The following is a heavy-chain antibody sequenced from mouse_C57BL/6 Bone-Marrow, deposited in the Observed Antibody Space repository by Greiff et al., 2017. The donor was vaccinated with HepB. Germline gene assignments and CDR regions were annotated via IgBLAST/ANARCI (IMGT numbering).Heavy chain of an antibody. D-gene: IGHD2-3*01. CDR1: GYTFTSYW. Sequence: VKLQQPGAELVRPGSSVKLSCKASGYTFTSYWMHWVKQRPIQGLEWIGNIDPSDSETHYNQKFKDKATLTVDKSSSTAYMQLSSLTSEDSAVYYCARSDDGYYLYYFDYWGQGTTLTVSS. V-gene: IGHV1-52*01. CDR2: IDPSDSET. J-gene: IGHJ2*01. CDR3: ARSDDGYYLYYFDY.